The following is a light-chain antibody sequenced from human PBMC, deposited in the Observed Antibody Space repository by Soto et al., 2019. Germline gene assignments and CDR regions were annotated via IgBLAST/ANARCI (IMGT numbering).Light chain of an antibody. V-gene: IGKV1-5*03. Sequence: DIQMTQSPSTLSASLGDRVTITCRASQSISSWLAWYQQKPGKAPKLLIYMASSLQSGVPSRFSGSGSGTGFTLTISSLQPDDFATYYCQQYYTYPWTFGQGTRVEIK. CDR3: QQYYTYPWT. J-gene: IGKJ1*01. CDR2: MAS. CDR1: QSISSW.